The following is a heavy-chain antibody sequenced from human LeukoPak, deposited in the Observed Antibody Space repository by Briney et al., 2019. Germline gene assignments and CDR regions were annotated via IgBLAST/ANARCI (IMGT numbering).Heavy chain of an antibody. CDR1: FGSISSGSYY. CDR3: ARDTTVTTGRRNWFDP. V-gene: IGHV4-61*02. J-gene: IGHJ5*02. D-gene: IGHD4-17*01. CDR2: IYTSGST. Sequence: TSQTLSLTCTVSFGSISSGSYYWSWIRQPAGKGLEWIGRIYTSGSTNYNPSLKSRVTISVDTSKNQFSLKLSSVTAADTAVYYCARDTTVTTGRRNWFDPWGQGTLVTVSS.